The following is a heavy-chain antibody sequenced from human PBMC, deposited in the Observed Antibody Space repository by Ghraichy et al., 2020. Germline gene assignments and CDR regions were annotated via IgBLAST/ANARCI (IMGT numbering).Heavy chain of an antibody. D-gene: IGHD6-19*01. Sequence: SQTLSLTCAISGDSVSSTSAAWNWIRQSPSRGLEWLGRTYYRSKWYNDYAVSVRSRITINPDTSKNQFSLHLNSITPEDTAVYYCARDQQWLADAFDVWGQGTMVTVSP. J-gene: IGHJ3*01. V-gene: IGHV6-1*01. CDR2: TYYRSKWYN. CDR3: ARDQQWLADAFDV. CDR1: GDSVSSTSAA.